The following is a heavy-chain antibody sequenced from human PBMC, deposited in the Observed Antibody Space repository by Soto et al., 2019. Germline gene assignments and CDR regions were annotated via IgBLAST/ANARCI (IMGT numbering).Heavy chain of an antibody. CDR1: AGTFRSYA. CDR2: IIPMFGTP. CDR3: ARPVVAVIAFGYQYYGMDA. V-gene: IGHV1-69*13. D-gene: IGHD2-21*01. J-gene: IGHJ6*02. Sequence: SVKVSCKAAAGTFRSYAMSWVRQAPGQGLEWMGGIIPMFGTPNYAQNFKGRLTITADESTRTAYMGLSSLRSEDTAVYYCARPVVAVIAFGYQYYGMDAWGQGTTVTVSS.